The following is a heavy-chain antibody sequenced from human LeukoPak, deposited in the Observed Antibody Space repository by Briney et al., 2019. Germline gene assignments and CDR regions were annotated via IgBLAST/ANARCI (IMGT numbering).Heavy chain of an antibody. Sequence: GSLRLSCAASGFTFSDYYMSWIRQAPGKGLEWVSYISRGGTTIYYADSVKGRFTISRDNAKNSLHLQMNSLGAEDTAIYYCARLLSGGYYFDYWGQGTLVTVSS. CDR3: ARLLSGGYYFDY. V-gene: IGHV3-11*01. CDR2: ISRGGTTI. D-gene: IGHD1-26*01. J-gene: IGHJ4*02. CDR1: GFTFSDYY.